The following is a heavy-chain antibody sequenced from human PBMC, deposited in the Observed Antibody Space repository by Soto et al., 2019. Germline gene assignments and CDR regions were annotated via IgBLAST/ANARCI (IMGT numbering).Heavy chain of an antibody. D-gene: IGHD3-10*01. J-gene: IGHJ3*02. CDR1: GGTLSDHG. CDR3: ARGVYGSGNYYTRPSALDI. CDR2: TIPVFNTA. Sequence: QVQLEQSGAEVKKPGSSVKVSCKASGGTLSDHGVAWLRQAPGQGLEWMGGTIPVFNTAKYAQKFQGRITVTADKFTNIAYMELSTLRSEDTAFYFCARGVYGSGNYYTRPSALDIWGQGTMVIVSS. V-gene: IGHV1-69*06.